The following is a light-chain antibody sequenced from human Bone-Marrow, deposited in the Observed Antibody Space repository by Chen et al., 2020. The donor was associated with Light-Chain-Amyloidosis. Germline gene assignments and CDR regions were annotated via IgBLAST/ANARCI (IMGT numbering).Light chain of an antibody. CDR3: QVWDRSSDRPV. CDR1: NIGSTI. CDR2: DDS. Sequence: SYVLTQPSSVSVAPGQTATIACGGNNIGSTIVHWYQQTPGQAPLLVVYDDSDRPSGIPERLSGSNSGNMATLTISRVEAGDEADYYCQVWDRSSDRPVFGGGTKLTVL. V-gene: IGLV3-21*02. J-gene: IGLJ3*02.